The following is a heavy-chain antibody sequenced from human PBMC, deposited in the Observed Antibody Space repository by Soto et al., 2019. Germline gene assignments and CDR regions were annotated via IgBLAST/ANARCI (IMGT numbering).Heavy chain of an antibody. Sequence: SVKVSCKASGGTFSSYAISWVLEAPGQGLEWMGGIIPIFGTANYAQKFQGRVTITADESTSTAYMELSSLRSEDTAVYYCARVGYYYGSGSYDRPVLYYYGMDVWGQGTTVTVSS. CDR2: IIPIFGTA. J-gene: IGHJ6*02. V-gene: IGHV1-69*13. CDR1: GGTFSSYA. D-gene: IGHD3-10*01. CDR3: ARVGYYYGSGSYDRPVLYYYGMDV.